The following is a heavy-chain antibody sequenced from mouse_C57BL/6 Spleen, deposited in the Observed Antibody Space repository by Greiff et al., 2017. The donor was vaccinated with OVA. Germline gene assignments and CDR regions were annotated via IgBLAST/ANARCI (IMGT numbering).Heavy chain of an antibody. D-gene: IGHD1-2*01. CDR3: ARDYYGLGY. V-gene: IGHV1-52*01. CDR2: IDPSDSET. CDR1: GYTFTSYW. Sequence: QVQLQQPGAELVRPGSSVKLSCTASGYTFTSYWMHWVKQRPIQGLEWIGNIDPSDSETHYNQKFKDKATLTVDKSSSTAYMQLSSLTSEDAAVYYCARDYYGLGYWGQGTTLTVSS. J-gene: IGHJ2*01.